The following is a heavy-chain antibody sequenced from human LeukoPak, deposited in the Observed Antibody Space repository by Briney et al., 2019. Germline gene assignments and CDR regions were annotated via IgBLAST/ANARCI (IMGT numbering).Heavy chain of an antibody. D-gene: IGHD6-19*01. CDR3: ARAEIAVAGNFDY. V-gene: IGHV1-18*04. Sequence: ASVKVSFQASGYTLSSYRISWVGPAPGQRAEGMGWISAYNGNTNYTQKLQGRVTMTTDTSTSTAYMELRSLRSDDTAVYYCARAEIAVAGNFDYWGQGTLVTVSS. CDR1: GYTLSSYR. J-gene: IGHJ4*02. CDR2: ISAYNGNT.